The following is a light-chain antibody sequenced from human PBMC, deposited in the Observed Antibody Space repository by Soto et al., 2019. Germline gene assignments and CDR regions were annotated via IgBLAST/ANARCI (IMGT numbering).Light chain of an antibody. CDR3: QQRSNWPPVT. V-gene: IGKV3-11*01. Sequence: EIVLTQSPATLSLSPGERDTISCRASQSVSSYLAWYQQKPGQAPRLLSYDASNRATGIPARFSGSGSGTDFTLTISSLEPEDFAVYYCQQRSNWPPVTCGQGTRLEIK. CDR2: DAS. J-gene: IGKJ5*01. CDR1: QSVSSY.